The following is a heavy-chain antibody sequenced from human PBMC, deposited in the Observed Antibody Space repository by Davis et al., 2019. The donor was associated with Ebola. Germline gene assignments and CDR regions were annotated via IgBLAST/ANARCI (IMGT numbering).Heavy chain of an antibody. J-gene: IGHJ4*02. Sequence: GESLKISCTASGFIFSNYAMSWVRQSPGKGLEWVSSISGSGGITYYPDSVKGRFTISRDNSAKTLYLQMHSLGAEDTAIYFCATDNWGPALWGQGTLLTVSS. CDR1: GFIFSNYA. V-gene: IGHV3-23*01. CDR2: ISGSGGIT. CDR3: ATDNWGPAL. D-gene: IGHD7-27*01.